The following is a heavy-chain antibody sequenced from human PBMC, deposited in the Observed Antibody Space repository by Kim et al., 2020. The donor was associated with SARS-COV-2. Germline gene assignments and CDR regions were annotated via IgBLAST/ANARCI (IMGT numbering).Heavy chain of an antibody. CDR1: GFTFSSYS. D-gene: IGHD4-17*01. CDR3: ARETPLQDYGESNHFDF. Sequence: GGSLRLSCAASGFTFSSYSMNWVRQAPGKGLEWLSYISASGDTTYYAESMRGRFTISRDNAKNSLFLQMSSLRDEDTAVYYCARETPLQDYGESNHFDFWGQGTLVTVSS. CDR2: ISASGDTT. V-gene: IGHV3-48*02. J-gene: IGHJ4*02.